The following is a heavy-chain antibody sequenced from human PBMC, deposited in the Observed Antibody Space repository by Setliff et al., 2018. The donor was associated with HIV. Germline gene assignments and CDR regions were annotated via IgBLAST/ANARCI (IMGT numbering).Heavy chain of an antibody. J-gene: IGHJ4*02. CDR1: GYTFNTYD. Sequence: ASVKVSCKASGYTFNTYDLVWVRQTSGQGLEWMGSMSANSGSAVYAPQFQGRVTMTRNTSISTAYMDMSSLRSEDTAVYYCARGVTTIQYWGQGSLVTVSS. CDR3: ARGVTTIQY. CDR2: MSANSGSA. V-gene: IGHV1-8*02. D-gene: IGHD4-4*01.